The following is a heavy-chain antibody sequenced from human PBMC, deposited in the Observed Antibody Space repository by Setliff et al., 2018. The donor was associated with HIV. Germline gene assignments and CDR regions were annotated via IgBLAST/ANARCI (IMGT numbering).Heavy chain of an antibody. V-gene: IGHV1-8*01. D-gene: IGHD2-21*01. CDR3: ARGSSWCGGDCERDY. CDR1: GYTFTSFD. J-gene: IGHJ4*02. Sequence: ASVKVSCKASGYTFTSFDINWVRQATGHGLEWRGWMNAKTGDTGYAQNFPGRVTMTRDTSISTAYMELSSLTSDDTAVYYCARGSSWCGGDCERDYWGQGTLVTVSS. CDR2: MNAKTGDT.